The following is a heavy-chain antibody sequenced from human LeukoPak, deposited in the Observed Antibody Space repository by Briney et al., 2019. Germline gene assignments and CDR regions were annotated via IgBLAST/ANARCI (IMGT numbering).Heavy chain of an antibody. CDR3: VRDSRGTGKYYFDY. CDR1: GFIVSSKY. V-gene: IGHV3-66*02. CDR2: FYSGGST. D-gene: IGHD3-22*01. Sequence: GGSLRLSCAASGFIVSSKYMSWVRQAPGKGLEWVSVFYSGGSTYYADFVKGRFTISRDNSKNMPYLQMSNLRAEDTAVYYCVRDSRGTGKYYFDYWGQGTLVTVSS. J-gene: IGHJ4*02.